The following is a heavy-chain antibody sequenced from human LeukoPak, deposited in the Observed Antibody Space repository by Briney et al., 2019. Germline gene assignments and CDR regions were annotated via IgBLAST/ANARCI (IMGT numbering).Heavy chain of an antibody. CDR3: ARTTEGGYTYDYFYYYYMDV. D-gene: IGHD5-18*01. CDR2: IYHSGST. V-gene: IGHV4-4*02. Sequence: PSETLSLTCAVSGASISSSNWLSWVRQPPGKGLEWIGEIYHSGSTNYNPSLKSRVTISVDNSKNQFSLKMSSMTAADTAVYYCARTTEGGYTYDYFYYYYMDVWGKGTTVTISS. J-gene: IGHJ6*03. CDR1: GASISSSNW.